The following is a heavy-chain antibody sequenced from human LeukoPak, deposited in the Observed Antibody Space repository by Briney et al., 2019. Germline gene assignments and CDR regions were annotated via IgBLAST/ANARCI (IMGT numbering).Heavy chain of an antibody. CDR2: INPNSGGT. CDR3: ARDPTPSSSSGMKRFGP. Sequence: ASVKVSCKASGYTFTSYYMHWVRQALGQGLEWMGIINPNSGGTNYAQKFKGRVTMTRDTSISTAYMELSRLRTDHTAVYYCARDPTPSSSSGMKRFGPWGQGTLVTVSS. D-gene: IGHD6-13*01. V-gene: IGHV1-2*02. J-gene: IGHJ5*02. CDR1: GYTFTSYY.